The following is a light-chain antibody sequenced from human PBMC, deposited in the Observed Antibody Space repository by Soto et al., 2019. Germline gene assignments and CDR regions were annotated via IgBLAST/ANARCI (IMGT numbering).Light chain of an antibody. J-gene: IGKJ1*01. CDR3: QQYNSYPRT. CDR1: QSISSW. CDR2: DAS. V-gene: IGKV1-5*01. Sequence: IQMTQSPSTLPASVGDRVTITCRASQSISSWLAWYQQKPGKAPKLLIYDASSLESGVPSRFSGSGSGTEITLTISSLQPDDFATYYCQQYNSYPRTFGQGTKVDIK.